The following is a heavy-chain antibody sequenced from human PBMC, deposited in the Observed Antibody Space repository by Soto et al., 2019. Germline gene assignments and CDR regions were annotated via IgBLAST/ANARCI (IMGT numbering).Heavy chain of an antibody. J-gene: IGHJ6*03. Sequence: EAQLLESGGGLVQPGGSLRLSCAASGFTFSIYAMSWVRQAPGKGLEWVSGISGSGGSRYYADSVKGRLTISRDNSKNTLYLQVNSLRAEDAAIYYCAKENEGGYYYYYMDVWGKGTTVTVSS. CDR1: GFTFSIYA. D-gene: IGHD1-1*01. V-gene: IGHV3-23*01. CDR3: AKENEGGYYYYYMDV. CDR2: ISGSGGSR.